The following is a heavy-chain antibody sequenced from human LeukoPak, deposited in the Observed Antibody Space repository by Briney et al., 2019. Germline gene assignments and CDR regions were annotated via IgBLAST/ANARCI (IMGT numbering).Heavy chain of an antibody. CDR2: VGISSGNT. J-gene: IGHJ3*01. V-gene: IGHV3-48*04. D-gene: IGHD5-18*01. CDR3: ARDIADTGAIDAFDL. Sequence: GGSLRLSCAASGFTFSDYSMNWVRQAPGKGLEWISYVGISSGNTKYADSVKGRFTISGDSAKNSVFLQMNNLRVEDTAVYYCARDIADTGAIDAFDLWGQGTMVTVSS. CDR1: GFTFSDYS.